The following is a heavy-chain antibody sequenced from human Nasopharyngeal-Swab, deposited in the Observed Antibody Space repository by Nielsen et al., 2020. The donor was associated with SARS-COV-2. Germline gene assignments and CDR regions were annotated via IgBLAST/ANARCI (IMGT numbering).Heavy chain of an antibody. D-gene: IGHD3-10*01. CDR3: ARGWAGHYFDY. V-gene: IGHV4-31*03. CDR2: IYYSGNT. CDR1: GGSITSGGFY. J-gene: IGHJ4*02. Sequence: TLSLTCTVSGGSITSGGFYWTWIRQHQGKGLEWIGYIYYSGNTYYNPSLESRITISVDTSKNQFSLKLNSVTAADTAVYYCARGWAGHYFDYWGRGTLVTVSS.